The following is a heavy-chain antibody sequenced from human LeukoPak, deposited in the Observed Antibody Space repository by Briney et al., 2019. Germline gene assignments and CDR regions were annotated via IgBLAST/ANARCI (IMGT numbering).Heavy chain of an antibody. CDR2: IYYSGST. J-gene: IGHJ4*02. V-gene: IGHV4-59*01. D-gene: IGHD3-10*01. Sequence: SETLSLTCTVSGGSISSYYWSWIQQPPGKGLEWIGYIYYSGSTNYNPSLKSRVTISVDTSKNQFSLKLSSVTAADTAVYYCAREGYYGSGSYYDYWGQGTLVTVSS. CDR3: AREGYYGSGSYYDY. CDR1: GGSISSYY.